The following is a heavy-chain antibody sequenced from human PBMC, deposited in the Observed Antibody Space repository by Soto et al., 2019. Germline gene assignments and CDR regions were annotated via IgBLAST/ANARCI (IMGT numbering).Heavy chain of an antibody. Sequence: PSETLSLTCAVYGGSFSGYYWSWIRQPPGRGLEWIGEINHSGSTNYNPSLKSRVTISVDTSKNQFSLKLSSVTAADTAVYYCARLGGSCSSTSCYYYYGMDVWGQGTTVT. CDR1: GGSFSGYY. CDR2: INHSGST. D-gene: IGHD2-2*01. V-gene: IGHV4-34*01. J-gene: IGHJ6*02. CDR3: ARLGGSCSSTSCYYYYGMDV.